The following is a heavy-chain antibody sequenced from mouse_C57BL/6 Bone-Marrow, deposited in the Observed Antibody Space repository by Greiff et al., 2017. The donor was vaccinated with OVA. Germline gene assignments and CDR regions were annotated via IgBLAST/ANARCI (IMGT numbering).Heavy chain of an antibody. D-gene: IGHD3-3*01. CDR3: VRHGGLGEFDY. CDR2: IRSKSNNYAT. J-gene: IGHJ2*01. V-gene: IGHV10-1*01. Sequence: EVKLVESGGGLVQPKGSLKLSCAASGFSFDTYAMNWVRQAPGKGLAWVARIRSKSNNYATYYADSVKDRFTISRDDSESMLYLQMNNLKTEDTAMYYCVRHGGLGEFDYWGQGTTLTVSS. CDR1: GFSFDTYA.